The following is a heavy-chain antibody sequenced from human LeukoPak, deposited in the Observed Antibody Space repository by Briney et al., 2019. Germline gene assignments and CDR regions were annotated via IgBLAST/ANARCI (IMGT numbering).Heavy chain of an antibody. CDR2: IIPIFGTA. V-gene: IGHV1-69*05. D-gene: IGHD3-10*01. CDR3: ARFPSGSYYNGGDY. Sequence: ASVTVSCKASGGTFSSYAISWVRQAPGQGLEWMGGIIPIFGTANYAQKFQGRVTITTDESTSTAYMELSSLRSEDTAVYYCARFPSGSYYNGGDYWGQGTLVTVSS. J-gene: IGHJ4*02. CDR1: GGTFSSYA.